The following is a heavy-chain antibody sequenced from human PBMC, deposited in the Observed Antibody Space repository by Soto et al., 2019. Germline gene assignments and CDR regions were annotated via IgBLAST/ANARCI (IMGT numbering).Heavy chain of an antibody. V-gene: IGHV1-8*01. CDR2: MEPSTGRT. J-gene: IGHJ4*02. CDR3: ARGVSAGVDY. D-gene: IGHD1-26*01. Sequence: QVQLVQSGAEVREPGASVKVSSKASGYSFTSLDINWVRQTAGQGLEWMGWMEPSTGRTGYAQKFQGRVTTTRDTSINTAYMELTTLTSDDTAFYYCARGVSAGVDYWGQGTLVTVSS. CDR1: GYSFTSLD.